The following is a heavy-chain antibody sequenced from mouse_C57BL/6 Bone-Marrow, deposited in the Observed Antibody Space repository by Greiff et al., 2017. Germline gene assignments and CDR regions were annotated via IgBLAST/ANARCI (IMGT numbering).Heavy chain of an antibody. Sequence: VQLQQPGAELVRPGSSVKLSYTASGFNINNDCMHWVKQRPKQGLEWIGKIDPSDGETHYNQKFKDKATLTADTSSSTAYLQLSSLTSEDSAVYYCTGTVVAYWYFDVWGTGTTVTVSS. CDR3: TGTVVAYWYFDV. J-gene: IGHJ1*03. V-gene: IGHV1-52*01. CDR2: IDPSDGET. D-gene: IGHD1-1*01. CDR1: GFNINNDC.